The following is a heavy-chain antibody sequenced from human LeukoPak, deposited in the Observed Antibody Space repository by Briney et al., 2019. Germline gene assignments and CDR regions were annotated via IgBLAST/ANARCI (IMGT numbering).Heavy chain of an antibody. Sequence: QTGGSLRLSCTASGFTFGDYAMSCVRQAPGKGREWVGFIRSKAYGGTTEYAASVKGRFTISRDDSKSIAYLQMNSLKTEDTAVYYCTRDYGDYFWGQGTLVTVSS. CDR2: IRSKAYGGTT. D-gene: IGHD4-17*01. CDR1: GFTFGDYA. V-gene: IGHV3-49*04. CDR3: TRDYGDYF. J-gene: IGHJ4*02.